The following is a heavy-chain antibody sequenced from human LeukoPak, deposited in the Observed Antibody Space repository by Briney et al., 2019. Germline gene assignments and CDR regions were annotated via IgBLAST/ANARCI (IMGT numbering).Heavy chain of an antibody. J-gene: IGHJ4*02. CDR1: GFTFSSFE. CDR3: AREMGGYPCDY. D-gene: IGHD5-12*01. V-gene: IGHV3-48*03. Sequence: GGSLRLSCAASGFTFSSFEVNWVRQAPGKGLEWVSYIGISCSTKYYADSVKGRFTISRDNAKNSLYLQMNSLTAEDTAIYYCAREMGGYPCDYWGQGTLVTVSS. CDR2: IGISCSTK.